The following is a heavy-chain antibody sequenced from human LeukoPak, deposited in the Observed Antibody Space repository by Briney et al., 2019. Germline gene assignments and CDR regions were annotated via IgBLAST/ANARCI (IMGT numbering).Heavy chain of an antibody. Sequence: ASVKVSCKASGYTFITYYMHWVRQAPGQGLEWMGVINPGAGSTSYAQKFQGRVTMTRDTSTNTVYMELSSLGSDDTAVYYCARGPSGTYYVSDYWGQGTQVTVSA. D-gene: IGHD1-26*01. CDR1: GYTFITYY. CDR3: ARGPSGTYYVSDY. V-gene: IGHV1-46*01. J-gene: IGHJ4*02. CDR2: INPGAGST.